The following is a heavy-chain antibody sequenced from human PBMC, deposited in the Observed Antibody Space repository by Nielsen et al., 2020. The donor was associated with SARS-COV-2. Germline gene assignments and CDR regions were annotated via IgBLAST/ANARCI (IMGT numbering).Heavy chain of an antibody. Sequence: GESLKISCAASGLTFSTYSIMWVRQAPGKGLEWVSHISASGSYKYYADSVKGRFTISRDNAKNSVYLQMNSLRAEDTAVYYCARDNWGRMDVWGQGTTVTVPS. CDR2: ISASGSYK. CDR1: GLTFSTYS. J-gene: IGHJ6*02. V-gene: IGHV3-21*01. CDR3: ARDNWGRMDV. D-gene: IGHD7-27*01.